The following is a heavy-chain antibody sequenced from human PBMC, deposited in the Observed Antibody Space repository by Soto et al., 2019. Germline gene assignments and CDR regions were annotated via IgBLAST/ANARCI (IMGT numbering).Heavy chain of an antibody. CDR2: INPNSGGT. Sequence: QVQLVQSGAEVKKPGASVKVSYKASGYTFTGYYMHWVRQAPGQGLEWMGWINPNSGGTNYAQKVQGRVTMTRDTSISTAYMELSRLRSDDTAVYYCARRGSGWYYFDYWGQGTLVTVSS. D-gene: IGHD6-19*01. J-gene: IGHJ4*02. CDR1: GYTFTGYY. CDR3: ARRGSGWYYFDY. V-gene: IGHV1-2*02.